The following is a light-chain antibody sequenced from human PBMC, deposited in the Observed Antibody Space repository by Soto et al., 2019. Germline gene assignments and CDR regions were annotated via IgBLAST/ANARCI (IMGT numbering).Light chain of an antibody. CDR3: SSYTSRSTYV. J-gene: IGLJ1*01. V-gene: IGLV2-14*01. CDR2: DVS. CDR1: SGDVIGYNY. Sequence: QSVWPKLPPVFGSPGRSSTFSCTGTSGDVIGYNYVSWYQQHPGKAPKLMIYDVSNRPSGVSDRFSGSKSGNTASLTISGLQAEDEADYYCSSYTSRSTYVFGTGTKVTVL.